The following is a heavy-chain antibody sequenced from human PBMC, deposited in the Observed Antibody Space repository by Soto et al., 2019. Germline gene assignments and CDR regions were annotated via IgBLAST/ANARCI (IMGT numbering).Heavy chain of an antibody. Sequence: GGSLRLSCAASGFTFSSYAMHWVRQAPGKGLEWVAVISYDGSNKYYADSVKGRFTISRDNSKNMLYLQMNSLRAEDTAVYYCAGGYCSGGSCYFSAFDIWGQGTMVTVSS. CDR2: ISYDGSNK. J-gene: IGHJ3*02. CDR1: GFTFSSYA. CDR3: AGGYCSGGSCYFSAFDI. D-gene: IGHD2-15*01. V-gene: IGHV3-30-3*01.